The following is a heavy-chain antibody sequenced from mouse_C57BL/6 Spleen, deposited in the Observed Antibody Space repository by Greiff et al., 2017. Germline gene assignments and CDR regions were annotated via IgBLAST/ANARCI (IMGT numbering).Heavy chain of an antibody. Sequence: VQRVESGAELVRPGASVTLSCKASGYTFTDYEMHWVKQTPVHGLEWIGAIDPETGGTAYNQKFKGKAILTADKSSSTAYMELRSLTSEDSAVYYCTRYYYGSSKMDYWGQGTTLTVSS. D-gene: IGHD1-1*01. CDR2: IDPETGGT. J-gene: IGHJ2*01. CDR1: GYTFTDYE. CDR3: TRYYYGSSKMDY. V-gene: IGHV1-15*01.